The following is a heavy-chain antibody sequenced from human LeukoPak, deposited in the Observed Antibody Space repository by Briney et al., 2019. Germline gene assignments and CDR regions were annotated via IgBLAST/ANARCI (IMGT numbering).Heavy chain of an antibody. CDR1: GVSVSSGGNY. J-gene: IGHJ4*02. V-gene: IGHV4-31*11. Sequence: SQTLSLTCAVSGVSVSSGGNYWNWIRQHPGKGLEWIGYLYDSGTTHYNPSLQSRVTISVDTSKNHFSLKLSSVTAADTAVYYCARDQTYYGYFDFWGQGALVTVSS. CDR2: LYDSGTT. D-gene: IGHD3-10*01. CDR3: ARDQTYYGYFDF.